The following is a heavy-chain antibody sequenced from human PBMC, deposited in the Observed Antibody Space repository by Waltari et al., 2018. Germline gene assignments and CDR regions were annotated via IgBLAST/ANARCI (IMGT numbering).Heavy chain of an antibody. J-gene: IGHJ3*02. D-gene: IGHD1-26*01. CDR1: GYSISSGYY. CDR3: ATKNSGRDAFDI. V-gene: IGHV4-38-2*02. Sequence: QVQLQESGPGLVKPSETLSLTCTVSGYSISSGYYWGWIRQPPGKGLEWIGSIYHSGSTYYNPSLKSRVTISVDTSKNQFSLKLSSVTAADTAVYYCATKNSGRDAFDIWGQGTMVTVSS. CDR2: IYHSGST.